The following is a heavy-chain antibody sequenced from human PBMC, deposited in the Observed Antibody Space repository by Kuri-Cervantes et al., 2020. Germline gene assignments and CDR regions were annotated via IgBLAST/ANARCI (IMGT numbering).Heavy chain of an antibody. V-gene: IGHV3-48*04. J-gene: IGHJ3*02. CDR2: ISSSRSTI. CDR3: ARDRITMVRGHERGGQNHDAFDI. CDR1: GFTFSSYS. D-gene: IGHD3-10*01. Sequence: GGSLRLSCAASGFTFSSYSMNWVRQVPGKGLEWVSYISSSRSTIYYADSVKGRSTISRDNAKNSLYLQMNSLGAEDTALYYCARDRITMVRGHERGGQNHDAFDIWGQGTMVTVSS.